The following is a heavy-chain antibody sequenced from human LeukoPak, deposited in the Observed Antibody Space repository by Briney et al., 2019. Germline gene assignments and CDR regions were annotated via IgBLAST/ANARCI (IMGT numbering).Heavy chain of an antibody. J-gene: IGHJ3*02. CDR3: ARGEDIVVVPAASEADAFDI. V-gene: IGHV4-59*01. CDR1: GGSISSYY. CDR2: IYYSGST. D-gene: IGHD2-2*01. Sequence: SETLSLTCTVSGGSISSYYWSWIRQPPGKGLEWIGYIYYSGSTNYNPSLKSRVTISVDTSKNQFSLKLSSVTAADTAVYYCARGEDIVVVPAASEADAFDIWGQGTMVTVSS.